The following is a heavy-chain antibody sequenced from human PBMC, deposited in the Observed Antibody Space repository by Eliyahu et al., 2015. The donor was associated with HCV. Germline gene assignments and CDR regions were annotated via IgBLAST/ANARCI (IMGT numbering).Heavy chain of an antibody. CDR1: GFTFSGSA. J-gene: IGHJ4*02. Sequence: EVQLVESGGGLVQPGGSLKLSCAASGFTFSGSAMHWVRQASGKGLEWVGRIRSKANSYATAYAASVKGRFTISRDDSKNTAYLQMNSLKTEDTAVYYCTRHNYGDYPANDYWGQGTLVTVSS. CDR3: TRHNYGDYPANDY. V-gene: IGHV3-73*01. D-gene: IGHD4-17*01. CDR2: IRSKANSYAT.